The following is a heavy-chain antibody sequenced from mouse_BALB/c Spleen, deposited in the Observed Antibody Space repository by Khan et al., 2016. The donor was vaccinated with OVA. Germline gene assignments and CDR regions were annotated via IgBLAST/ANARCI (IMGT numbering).Heavy chain of an antibody. CDR3: ATSYCYGYYFDY. D-gene: IGHD1-1*01. V-gene: IGHV5-17*02. Sequence: EVELVESGGGLVQPGGSRKLSCAASGFTFSSYGMHWVRQAPEKGLEWVAYISGDSSTIYYADTVKGRFTISRDNPKNTLFLQMTSLMSEDTAMYYGATSYCYGYYFDYWGPGTTLTVSS. J-gene: IGHJ2*01. CDR2: ISGDSSTI. CDR1: GFTFSSYG.